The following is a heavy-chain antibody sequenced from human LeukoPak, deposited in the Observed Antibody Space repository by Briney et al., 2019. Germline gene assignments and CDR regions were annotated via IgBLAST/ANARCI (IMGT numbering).Heavy chain of an antibody. Sequence: TGGSLRLSCAAFGFTFRSNWMSWVRQAPGKGLEWVATINADGSVKHYVDSVKGRFTISRDNAKNSLSLQMDTLRAEDTAVYYCAKSLGTGAPYDYWGQGTLVTVSS. CDR3: AKSLGTGAPYDY. J-gene: IGHJ4*02. V-gene: IGHV3-7*01. D-gene: IGHD1-1*01. CDR2: INADGSVK. CDR1: GFTFRSNW.